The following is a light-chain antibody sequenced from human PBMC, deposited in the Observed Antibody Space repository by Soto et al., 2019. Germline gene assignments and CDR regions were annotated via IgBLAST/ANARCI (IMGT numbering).Light chain of an antibody. CDR3: SSYTTSNTRQIV. Sequence: SALAQPASVSGAPGQSSTISCTGTSSGVGGYNYVSWYQHHPGKAPKLMIYDVSNRPSGVSNRFSGSKSGNTASLTISGLQPEDEADYYCSSYTTSNTRQIVFGTGTKVTVL. CDR1: SSGVGGYNY. CDR2: DVS. V-gene: IGLV2-14*03. J-gene: IGLJ1*01.